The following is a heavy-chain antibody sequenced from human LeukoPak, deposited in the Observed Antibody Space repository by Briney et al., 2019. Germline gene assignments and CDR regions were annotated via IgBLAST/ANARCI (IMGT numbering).Heavy chain of an antibody. CDR1: GGSISSGGYY. D-gene: IGHD1-26*01. CDR3: ARRSSGSYSGYLDY. J-gene: IGHJ4*02. CDR2: IYYSGST. Sequence: TLSLTCTVSGGSISSGGYYWSWIRQHPGKGLEWIGYIYYSGSTYYNPSLKSRVTISVDTSKNQFSLKLSSVTAADTAVYYCARRSSGSYSGYLDYWGQGTLVTVSS. V-gene: IGHV4-31*03.